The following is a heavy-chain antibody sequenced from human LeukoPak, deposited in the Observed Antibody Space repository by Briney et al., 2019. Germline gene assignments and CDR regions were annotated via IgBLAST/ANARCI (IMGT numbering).Heavy chain of an antibody. CDR2: ISSSSSYI. CDR1: GFTFGSYS. D-gene: IGHD3-22*01. J-gene: IGHJ4*02. Sequence: PGGSLRLSCAASGFTFGSYSMNWVRQAPGKGLEWVSSISSSSSYIYYADSVKGRFTISRDNAKNSLYLQMNSLRAEDTAVYYCAREPLGYDSSGTNFFDYWGQGTLVTVSS. CDR3: AREPLGYDSSGTNFFDY. V-gene: IGHV3-21*01.